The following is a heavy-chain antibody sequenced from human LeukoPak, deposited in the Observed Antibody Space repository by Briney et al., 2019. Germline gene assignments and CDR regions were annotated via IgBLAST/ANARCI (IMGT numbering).Heavy chain of an antibody. D-gene: IGHD3-9*01. CDR2: VNHSGST. CDR3: ARGFGYFDWLLSV. Sequence: SETLSLTCAVYGGSFRDYYWSWIRQSPGKGLEWIGEVNHSGSTNYNPSLKSRVTISVDASKNQFSLKLSSVTAADTALYYCARGFGYFDWLLSVWGQGTRVTVSS. V-gene: IGHV4-34*01. J-gene: IGHJ4*02. CDR1: GGSFRDYY.